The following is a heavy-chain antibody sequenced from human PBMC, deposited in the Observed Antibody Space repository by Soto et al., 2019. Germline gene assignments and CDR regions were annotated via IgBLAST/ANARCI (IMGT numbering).Heavy chain of an antibody. Sequence: SETLSLTCAVYGGSFSGYYWGWIRQPPGKGLEWIGTIYYSGTSYRNPSLKSRVTISVDTSKNQFSLTLTSVTAADTAVYYCASRVEGLYSGNDRYYFDYWGQGTLVTVSS. D-gene: IGHD5-12*01. CDR2: IYYSGTS. J-gene: IGHJ4*02. V-gene: IGHV4-34*01. CDR3: ASRVEGLYSGNDRYYFDY. CDR1: GGSFSGYY.